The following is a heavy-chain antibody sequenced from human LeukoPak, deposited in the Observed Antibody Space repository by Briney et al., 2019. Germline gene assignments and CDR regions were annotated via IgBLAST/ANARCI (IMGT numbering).Heavy chain of an antibody. CDR1: GFTVSSNY. Sequence: GGSLRLSCAASGFTVSSNYVSWVRQAPGKGLERVSVIYSGGSTYYADSVKGRFTISRDNSKNTLYLQMNSLRVEDTAIYYCAKVFRGACSSATCNYFDYWGQGTLVTVSS. CDR2: IYSGGST. V-gene: IGHV3-53*01. D-gene: IGHD2-2*01. CDR3: AKVFRGACSSATCNYFDY. J-gene: IGHJ4*02.